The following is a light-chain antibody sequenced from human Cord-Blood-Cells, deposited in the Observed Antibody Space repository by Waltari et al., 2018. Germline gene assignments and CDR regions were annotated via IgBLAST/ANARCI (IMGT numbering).Light chain of an antibody. V-gene: IGLV2-14*03. CDR2: DVS. CDR3: SSYTSSSTYV. CDR1: SCDVGGYNY. Sequence: QSALTQPASVSGSPGQSITISCTGTSCDVGGYNYVSWYQQHPGKAPKTMIYDVSNRPSGVSNRFSGSKSGNTASLTISGLQAEDEADYYCSSYTSSSTYVFGTGTKVTVL. J-gene: IGLJ1*01.